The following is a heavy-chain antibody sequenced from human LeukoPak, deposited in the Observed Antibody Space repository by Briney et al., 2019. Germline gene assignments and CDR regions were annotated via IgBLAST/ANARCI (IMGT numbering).Heavy chain of an antibody. J-gene: IGHJ4*02. V-gene: IGHV4-39*01. CDR2: IYYSGST. D-gene: IGHD3-3*01. Sequence: PSETLSLTCTVSGGSISSSSYYWGWIRQPPGKGLEWIGSIYYSGSTYYNPSLKSRVTISVDTSKNQFSLKLSSVTAADTAVYYCARKFGVFGVVRNYFDYWGQGTLVTVSS. CDR1: GGSISSSSYY. CDR3: ARKFGVFGVVRNYFDY.